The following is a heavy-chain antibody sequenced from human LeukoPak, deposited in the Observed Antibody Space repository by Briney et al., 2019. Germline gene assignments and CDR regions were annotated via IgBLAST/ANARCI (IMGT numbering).Heavy chain of an antibody. Sequence: GGSLRLSCAASGFTFSSYAMSWVRQAPGKGLEWVSAIGGSGGSTYYADPVKGRFTISRDNSKNTLYLQMNSLRAEDTAVYYCAKASELGSGSFPADYWGQGTLVTVSS. CDR1: GFTFSSYA. D-gene: IGHD3-10*01. CDR2: IGGSGGST. J-gene: IGHJ4*02. V-gene: IGHV3-23*01. CDR3: AKASELGSGSFPADY.